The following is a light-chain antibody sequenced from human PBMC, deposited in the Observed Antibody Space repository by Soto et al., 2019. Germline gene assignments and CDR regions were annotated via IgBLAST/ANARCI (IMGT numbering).Light chain of an antibody. CDR3: QQDNSYPRT. CDR1: QSISTW. Sequence: DIQMTQSPSTLSASVGDRVTITCRASQSISTWLSWYQQKPGKAPQLLIYEASSLESGVPSRFSGSGSGTEFTLTISSLQPYDLETYYCQQDNSYPRTFGQGTKVEIK. J-gene: IGKJ1*01. CDR2: EAS. V-gene: IGKV1-5*03.